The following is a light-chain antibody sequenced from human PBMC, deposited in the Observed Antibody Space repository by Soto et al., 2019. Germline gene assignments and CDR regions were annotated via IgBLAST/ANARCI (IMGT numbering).Light chain of an antibody. CDR1: QSVSSY. V-gene: IGKV3-11*01. Sequence: EIVLTQSPATLSLSPGERATLSCRASQSVSSYLAWYQQKPGQTPRLLIYDASNRATGIPARFSGSGSGTELTLTIRSLEPEDSAVYYCQQRYHWPPWTFGQGTKVEIK. CDR3: QQRYHWPPWT. CDR2: DAS. J-gene: IGKJ1*01.